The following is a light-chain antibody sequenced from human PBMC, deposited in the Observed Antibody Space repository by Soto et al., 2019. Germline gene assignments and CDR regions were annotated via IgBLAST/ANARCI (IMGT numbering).Light chain of an antibody. CDR3: QQYNSYPWT. CDR1: HFISSW. Sequence: IKMTQSPSTLSASIGDRVTITCWASHFISSWLAWYQQKPGKAPKLLIYAASSLESGVPSRFSGSGSATEFTLTISSLQPEDFATYYCQQYNSYPWTFGQGTKVDIK. CDR2: AAS. V-gene: IGKV1-5*01. J-gene: IGKJ1*01.